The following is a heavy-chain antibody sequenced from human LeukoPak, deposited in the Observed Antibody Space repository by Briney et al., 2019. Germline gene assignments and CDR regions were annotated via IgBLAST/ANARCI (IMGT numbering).Heavy chain of an antibody. D-gene: IGHD3-10*01. Sequence: PSETPSLTCTVSGGSLCSGDDYCRWIRQPPGKGLEWIGYIYYSGSTYYNPSLKSRGAVSLDTSKNQFSLRLRSVTVADTAVSYCARAIASSGSRLFDYWGQGTLVTVSS. CDR3: ARAIASSGSRLFDY. V-gene: IGHV4-30-4*01. CDR2: IYYSGST. J-gene: IGHJ4*02. CDR1: GGSLCSGDDY.